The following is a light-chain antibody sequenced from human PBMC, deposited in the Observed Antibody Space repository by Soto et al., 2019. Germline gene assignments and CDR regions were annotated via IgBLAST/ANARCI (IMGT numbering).Light chain of an antibody. CDR2: DVS. Sequence: QSALTQPASVSGSPGQSIAISCTGTSSDVGGYDYVSWYQQHPGKAPKVMIYDVSNRPSGVFNRFSGSKSDNTASLTISGLQAEDEADYYCSSYTSSSTYVFGTGTKLTVL. V-gene: IGLV2-14*01. J-gene: IGLJ1*01. CDR3: SSYTSSSTYV. CDR1: SSDVGGYDY.